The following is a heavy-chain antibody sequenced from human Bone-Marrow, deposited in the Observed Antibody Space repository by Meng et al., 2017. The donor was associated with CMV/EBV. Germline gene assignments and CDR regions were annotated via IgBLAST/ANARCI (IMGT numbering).Heavy chain of an antibody. J-gene: IGHJ4*02. CDR1: GYTFTSYD. CDR3: ARGHYYDSNGYRRDGYYFDY. CDR2: MNPNSGNT. D-gene: IGHD3-22*01. V-gene: IGHV1-8*03. Sequence: ASVKVSCKASGYTFTSYDINWVRQATGQGLEWMGWMNPNSGNTGYAQKFQGRVTITRNTSISTAYMELSSLRSEDTAVYYCARGHYYDSNGYRRDGYYFDYWGQGTLVTVSS.